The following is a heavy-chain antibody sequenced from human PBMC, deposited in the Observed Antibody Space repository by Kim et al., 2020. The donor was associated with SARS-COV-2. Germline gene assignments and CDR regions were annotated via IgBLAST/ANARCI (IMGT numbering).Heavy chain of an antibody. J-gene: IGHJ6*02. CDR1: GGTFSSYA. D-gene: IGHD3-10*01. CDR3: ASEGSGSYYNYYYYGMDV. Sequence: SVKVSCKASGGTFSSYAISWVRQAPGQGLEWMGGIIPIFGTANYAQKFQGRVTITADESTSTAYMELSSLRSEDTAVYYCASEGSGSYYNYYYYGMDVWGQGTTVTVSS. V-gene: IGHV1-69*13. CDR2: IIPIFGTA.